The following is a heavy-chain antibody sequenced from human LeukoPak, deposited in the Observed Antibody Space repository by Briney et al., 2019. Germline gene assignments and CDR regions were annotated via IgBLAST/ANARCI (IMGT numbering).Heavy chain of an antibody. Sequence: GGSLRLSRAASGFTFSSYWMSWVRQAPGKGLEWVANIKQDGSEKYYVDSVKGRFTISRDNAKNSLYLQMNSLRAEDTAVYYSVVITTRGLDLWGQGTMVTVSS. CDR2: IKQDGSEK. V-gene: IGHV3-7*01. CDR1: GFTFSSYW. CDR3: VVITTRGLDL. J-gene: IGHJ3*01. D-gene: IGHD3-22*01.